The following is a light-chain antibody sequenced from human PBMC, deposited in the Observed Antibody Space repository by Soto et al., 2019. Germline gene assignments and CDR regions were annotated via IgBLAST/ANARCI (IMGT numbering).Light chain of an antibody. CDR2: GAS. CDR1: QSVSQY. CDR3: QQRSNWPLT. Sequence: EIVLTQSPGTLSWSLGERATLSCRASQSVSQYLAWYQQKPGQAPRLLIYGASSRANGIPDRFSGSGSGTDFTLTINGLEPEDFAVYYCQQRSNWPLTFGGGTKVEIK. J-gene: IGKJ4*01. V-gene: IGKV3D-20*02.